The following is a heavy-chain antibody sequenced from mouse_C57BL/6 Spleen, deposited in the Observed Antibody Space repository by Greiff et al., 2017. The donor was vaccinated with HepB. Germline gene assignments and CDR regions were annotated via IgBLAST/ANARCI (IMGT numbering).Heavy chain of an antibody. V-gene: IGHV1-50*01. J-gene: IGHJ2*01. CDR3: AVNWDYFDY. CDR1: GSTFTSYW. D-gene: IGHD4-1*01. CDR2: IDPSDSYT. Sequence: QVQLQQPGAELVKPGASVKLSCKASGSTFTSYWMQWVKQRPGLGLEWIGEIDPSDSYTNYNQKFKGKATLTVDTSSSTAYMQLSSRTSEDSAVYYCAVNWDYFDYWGQGTTLTVSS.